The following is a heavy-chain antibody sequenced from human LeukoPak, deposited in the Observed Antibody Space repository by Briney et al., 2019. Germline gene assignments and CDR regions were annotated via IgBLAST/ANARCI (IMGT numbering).Heavy chain of an antibody. CDR2: IWADGAP. D-gene: IGHD5-24*01. Sequence: PSQTLSLTCTVSGGSISSGNYYWSWIRQPAGKGLEWIGRIWADGAPPYSPSLKSRVTISVDTSKNQFSLRLSSVTAADTAVYYCARDKSESEMATIYNWFDPWGQGTLVTVSS. V-gene: IGHV4-61*02. CDR3: ARDKSESEMATIYNWFDP. CDR1: GGSISSGNYY. J-gene: IGHJ5*02.